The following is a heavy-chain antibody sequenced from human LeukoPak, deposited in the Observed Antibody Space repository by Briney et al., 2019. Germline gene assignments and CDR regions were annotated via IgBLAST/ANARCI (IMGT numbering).Heavy chain of an antibody. CDR3: ARGSSVWFGESYGMDV. D-gene: IGHD3-10*01. CDR1: GYTFTSYD. Sequence: ASVKVSCKASGYTFTSYDINWVRQATGQGLEWMGWMNPNSGNTGYTQKFQGRVTMTRNTSMSTAYMELSSLRSEDTAVYYCARGSSVWFGESYGMDVWGQGTTVTVSS. J-gene: IGHJ6*02. CDR2: MNPNSGNT. V-gene: IGHV1-8*01.